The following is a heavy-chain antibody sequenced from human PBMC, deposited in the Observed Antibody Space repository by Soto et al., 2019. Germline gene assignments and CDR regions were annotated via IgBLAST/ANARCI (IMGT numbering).Heavy chain of an antibody. D-gene: IGHD3-22*01. CDR2: IWYDGSNK. CDR3: ASAYDSSGYVDY. J-gene: IGHJ4*02. CDR1: GFTFSSYG. Sequence: GGSLRLSCAASGFTFSSYGMHWVRQAPGKGLEWVAVIWYDGSNKYYADSVKGRFTISRDNSKNTLYLQMNSLRAEDTAVYYCASAYDSSGYVDYWGQGTLVTVSS. V-gene: IGHV3-33*01.